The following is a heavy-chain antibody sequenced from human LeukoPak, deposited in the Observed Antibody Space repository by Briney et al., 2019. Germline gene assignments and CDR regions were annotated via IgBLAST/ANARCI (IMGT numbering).Heavy chain of an antibody. CDR1: GGSISSYY. CDR3: ARLSAATPDYYYGMDV. V-gene: IGHV4-59*01. J-gene: IGHJ6*02. Sequence: SETLSLTCTVSGGSISSYYWSWIRQPPGKGLAWIGYIYYSGSTNYNPSLKSRVTLSVDTSKNQFSLKLSSVTAADTAVYYCARLSAATPDYYYGMDVWGQGTTVTVSS. CDR2: IYYSGST. D-gene: IGHD2-15*01.